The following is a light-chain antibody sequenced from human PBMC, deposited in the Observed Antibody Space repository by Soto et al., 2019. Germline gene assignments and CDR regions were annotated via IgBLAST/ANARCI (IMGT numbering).Light chain of an antibody. Sequence: EIVLTQSPATLSLSPGERATLSCRASQSVSSYLAWYQQKPGQAPRLLISDASNRATGIPARFRGSGSGTDFTLTISSLEPEDFAVYYCQQRTKWPSSTFGQGTRLEIK. V-gene: IGKV3-11*01. CDR3: QQRTKWPSST. CDR1: QSVSSY. CDR2: DAS. J-gene: IGKJ5*01.